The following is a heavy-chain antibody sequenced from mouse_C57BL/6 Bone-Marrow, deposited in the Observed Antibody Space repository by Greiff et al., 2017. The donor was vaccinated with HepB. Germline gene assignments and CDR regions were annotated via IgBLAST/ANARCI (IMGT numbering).Heavy chain of an antibody. V-gene: IGHV1-82*01. CDR3: ARLRLRRYFDV. D-gene: IGHD2-4*01. Sequence: VQGVESGPELVKPGASVKISCKASGYAFSSSWMNWVKQRPGKGLEWIGRIYPGDGDTNYNGKFKGKATLTADKSSSTAYMQLSSLTSEDSAVYFCARLRLRRYFDVWGTGTTVTVSS. CDR2: IYPGDGDT. J-gene: IGHJ1*03. CDR1: GYAFSSSW.